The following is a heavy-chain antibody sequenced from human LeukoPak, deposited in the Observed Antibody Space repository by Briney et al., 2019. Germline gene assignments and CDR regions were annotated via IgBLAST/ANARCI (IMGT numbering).Heavy chain of an antibody. CDR3: AGITGGYYGMDV. J-gene: IGHJ6*02. V-gene: IGHV4-59*01. Sequence: PSETLSRTCTVSGGSISSYYWSWIRQPPGKGLEWIGYIYYSGSTNYNPSLKSRVTISVDTSKNQFSLKLSSVTAADTAVYYCAGITGGYYGMDVWGQGTTVTVSS. CDR1: GGSISSYY. D-gene: IGHD1-14*01. CDR2: IYYSGST.